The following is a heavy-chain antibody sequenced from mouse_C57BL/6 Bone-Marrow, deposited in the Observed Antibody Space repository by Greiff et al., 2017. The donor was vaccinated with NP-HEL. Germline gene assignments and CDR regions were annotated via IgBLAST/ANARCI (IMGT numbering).Heavy chain of an antibody. CDR1: GYTFTSYW. CDR2: IDPSDSYT. CDR3: ARQLRPYFDY. D-gene: IGHD3-2*02. J-gene: IGHJ2*01. Sequence: QVHVKQPGAELVMPGASVKLSCKASGYTFTSYWMHWVKQRPGQGLEWIGEIDPSDSYTNYNQKFKGKSTLTVDKSSSTAYMQLSSLTSEDSAVYYCARQLRPYFDYWGQGTTLTVSS. V-gene: IGHV1-69*01.